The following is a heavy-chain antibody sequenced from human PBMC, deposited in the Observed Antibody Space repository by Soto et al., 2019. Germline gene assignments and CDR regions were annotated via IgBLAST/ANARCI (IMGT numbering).Heavy chain of an antibody. CDR2: ISSSSSYI. CDR3: ARHGQWLVQDYYYYYMDV. J-gene: IGHJ6*03. CDR1: GFTFSSYS. Sequence: GGSLRLSCAASGFTFSSYSMNWVRQAPGKGLEWVSSISSSSSYIYYADSVKGRFTISRDNAKNSLYLQMNSLRAEDTAVYYCARHGQWLVQDYYYYYMDVWGKGTTVTVSS. V-gene: IGHV3-21*01. D-gene: IGHD6-19*01.